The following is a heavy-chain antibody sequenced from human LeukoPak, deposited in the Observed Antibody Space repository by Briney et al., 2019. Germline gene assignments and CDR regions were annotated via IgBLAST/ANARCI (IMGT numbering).Heavy chain of an antibody. V-gene: IGHV3-21*01. CDR3: ARDYFDSSDYPQTYYYYYMDV. CDR1: GFTFSSYS. Sequence: GGSLRLSCAASGFTFSSYSMHWVRQAPGKGLEWVSSISSGSSYIYYADSVKGRFTISRDNAKNSLFLQMNSLRAEDTAIYYCARDYFDSSDYPQTYYYYYMDVWGKGTTVTVSS. D-gene: IGHD3-22*01. J-gene: IGHJ6*03. CDR2: ISSGSSYI.